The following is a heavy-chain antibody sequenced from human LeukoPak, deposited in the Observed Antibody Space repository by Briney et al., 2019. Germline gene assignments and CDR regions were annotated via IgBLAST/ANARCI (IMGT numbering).Heavy chain of an antibody. Sequence: GGSLGLSCAASGFTFDDYAMHWVRQAPGKGLEWVSLISGDGGSTYYADSVKGRFTISRDNSKNSLYLQMNSLRTEDTALYYCAKVYGDDYGAPFDYWGQGTLVTVSS. CDR3: AKVYGDDYGAPFDY. CDR2: ISGDGGST. D-gene: IGHD4-17*01. CDR1: GFTFDDYA. J-gene: IGHJ4*02. V-gene: IGHV3-43*02.